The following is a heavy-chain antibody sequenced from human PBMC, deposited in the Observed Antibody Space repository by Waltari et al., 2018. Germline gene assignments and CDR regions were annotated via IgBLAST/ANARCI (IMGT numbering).Heavy chain of an antibody. V-gene: IGHV3-23*04. CDR2: ISGAGDNS. Sequence: EVQLVESGGGLVQPGGSLTLSCGVSGFRFSKYAMSWVRQAPGTGLEWVAGISGAGDNSYYADSVKGRFTISRDNSKNILFLQMNSLRAEDTAVYYCAKDQGYAGKDGDLRHWGQGSLVSVSS. CDR1: GFRFSKYA. J-gene: IGHJ1*01. D-gene: IGHD2-2*01. CDR3: AKDQGYAGKDGDLRH.